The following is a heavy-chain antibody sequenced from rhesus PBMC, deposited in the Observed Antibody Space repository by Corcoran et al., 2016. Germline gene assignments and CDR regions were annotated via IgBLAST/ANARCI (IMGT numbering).Heavy chain of an antibody. D-gene: IGHD2-27*01. CDR1: GGSISSRNW. CDR3: ARHSTATFDY. Sequence: QVQLQESGPGLVKPSETLSLTCAVSGGSISSRNWWSWIRQSPGKGLEWIGYIYGGGGDTTYNPSLQSRGTISTDTSKNQFSLKLSSVTAADAALYYCARHSTATFDYWGQGVLVTVSS. CDR2: IYGGGGDT. J-gene: IGHJ4*01. V-gene: IGHV4-93*02.